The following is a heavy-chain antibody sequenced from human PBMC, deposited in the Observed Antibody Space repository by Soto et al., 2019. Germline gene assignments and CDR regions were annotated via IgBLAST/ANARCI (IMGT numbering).Heavy chain of an antibody. J-gene: IGHJ4*02. D-gene: IGHD5-18*01. CDR2: ISSRSSYT. CDR3: ARDQRGYNYGFRFDQ. Sequence: GGSLRLSCAASGFTFTDYYMSWIRQAPGRGLEWLSYISSRSSYTNYADSVKGRFTISRDNAKNSLYLEMNSLRVEDTAVYYCARDQRGYNYGFRFDQWGQGILVTVSS. CDR1: GFTFTDYY. V-gene: IGHV3-11*05.